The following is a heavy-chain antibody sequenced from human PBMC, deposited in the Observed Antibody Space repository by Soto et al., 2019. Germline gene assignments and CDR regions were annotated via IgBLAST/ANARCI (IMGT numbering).Heavy chain of an antibody. CDR3: AKQHSSSYDFDY. V-gene: IGHV3-30*18. Sequence: PGGSLRLSCAASGFTFSSYGMHWVRQAPGKGLEWVAVISYDGSNKYYADSVKGRFTISRDNSKNTLYLQMNSLRAEDTAVYYCAKQHSSSYDFDYWGQGTLVTVSS. CDR1: GFTFSSYG. D-gene: IGHD6-13*01. J-gene: IGHJ4*02. CDR2: ISYDGSNK.